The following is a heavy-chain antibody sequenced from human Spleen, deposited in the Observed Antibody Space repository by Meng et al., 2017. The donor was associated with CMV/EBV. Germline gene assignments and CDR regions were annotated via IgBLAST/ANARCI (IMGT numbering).Heavy chain of an antibody. D-gene: IGHD4/OR15-4a*01. CDR1: GGSISSGDYY. Sequence: SETLSLTCTVSGGSISSGDYYWSWIRQPPGKGLEWIGYIYYSGSTYYNPSLKSRVTISVDTSKNQFSLKLSPVTAADTAVYYCARGPLTLGAFDIWGQGTMVTVSS. V-gene: IGHV4-30-4*08. CDR2: IYYSGST. CDR3: ARGPLTLGAFDI. J-gene: IGHJ3*02.